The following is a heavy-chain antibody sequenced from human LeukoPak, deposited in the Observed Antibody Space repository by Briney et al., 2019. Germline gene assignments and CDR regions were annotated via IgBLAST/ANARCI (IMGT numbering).Heavy chain of an antibody. Sequence: SGGSLRLSCAASGFTFSDSYMSWIRHAPGKGLEWVSYISSGTTIYHADSVKGRFTISRDNAKNSLYLQMNSLRAEDTAVYYCARGTSIYYGMDVWGQGATVTVSS. J-gene: IGHJ6*02. CDR2: ISSGTTI. D-gene: IGHD2-2*01. V-gene: IGHV3-11*01. CDR3: ARGTSIYYGMDV. CDR1: GFTFSDSY.